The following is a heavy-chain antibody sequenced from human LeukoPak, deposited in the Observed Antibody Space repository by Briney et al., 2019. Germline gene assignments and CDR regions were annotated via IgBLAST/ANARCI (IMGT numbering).Heavy chain of an antibody. J-gene: IGHJ4*02. Sequence: GGSLRLSCSASGFTFSNHGMQWVRQAPGKGLEWVAFIRYDGTKQFYADSVKGRCTISRDNSKNTLYLQMNSLRAEDTAVYYRAKGFSTTESALDYWGQGTLVTVSS. CDR3: AKGFSTTESALDY. D-gene: IGHD4-11*01. V-gene: IGHV3-30*02. CDR1: GFTFSNHG. CDR2: IRYDGTKQ.